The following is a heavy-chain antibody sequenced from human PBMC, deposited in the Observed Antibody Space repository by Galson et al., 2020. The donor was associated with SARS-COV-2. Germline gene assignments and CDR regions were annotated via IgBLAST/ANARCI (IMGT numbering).Heavy chain of an antibody. J-gene: IGHJ4*02. CDR2: ISSGGSTK. D-gene: IGHD2-15*01. CDR3: AREWGHQAVAATSEFDY. V-gene: IGHV3-48*03. CDR1: GFTFSSYE. Sequence: GGSLRLSCEASGFTFSSYEMNWVRQAPGKGLEWVSYISSGGSTKYYADSVMGRFTISRDDAKNSLYLQMNGLRDEDTAIYYCAREWGHQAVAATSEFDYWGQGTLVTVSS.